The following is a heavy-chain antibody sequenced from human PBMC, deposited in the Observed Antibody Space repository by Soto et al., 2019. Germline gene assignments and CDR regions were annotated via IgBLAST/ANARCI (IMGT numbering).Heavy chain of an antibody. CDR3: AKDDYIWGSYRDKYYFDY. V-gene: IGHV3-23*01. J-gene: IGHJ4*02. CDR1: GFTFSSYA. Sequence: GGSLRLSCAASGFTFSSYAMSWVRQAPGKGLEWVSAISGSGGSTYYADSVKGRFTISRDNSKNTLYLQMNSLRAEDTAVYYCAKDDYIWGSYRDKYYFDYWGQGTLVTVSS. D-gene: IGHD3-16*02. CDR2: ISGSGGST.